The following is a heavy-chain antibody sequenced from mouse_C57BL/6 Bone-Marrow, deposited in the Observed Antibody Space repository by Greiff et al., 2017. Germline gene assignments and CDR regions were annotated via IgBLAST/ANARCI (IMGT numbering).Heavy chain of an antibody. CDR3: ARYGSSYVDWYFDV. Sequence: QVQLQQSGAELVRPGASVKLSCKASGYTFTDYYINWVKQRPGQGLEWIARIYPGSGNTYYNEKFKGKATLTAEKSSSTAYMQLSSLTSEDSAVYFGARYGSSYVDWYFDVWGTGTTVTVSS. D-gene: IGHD1-1*01. CDR2: IYPGSGNT. J-gene: IGHJ1*03. V-gene: IGHV1-76*01. CDR1: GYTFTDYY.